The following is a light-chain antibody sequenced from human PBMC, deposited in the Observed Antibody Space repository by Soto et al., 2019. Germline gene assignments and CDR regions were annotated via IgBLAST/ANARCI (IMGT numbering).Light chain of an antibody. CDR3: SSYTSSSTRV. Sequence: QSALTQPASVSGSPGQSITISCTGTSSDVGAYDYVSWYQQHPDKAPKLMIYDVSNRPSGVSNRFSGSKSVNTATLTISGLQADDEADYYCSSYTSSSTRVFGTGTKLSVL. CDR1: SSDVGAYDY. V-gene: IGLV2-14*03. J-gene: IGLJ1*01. CDR2: DVS.